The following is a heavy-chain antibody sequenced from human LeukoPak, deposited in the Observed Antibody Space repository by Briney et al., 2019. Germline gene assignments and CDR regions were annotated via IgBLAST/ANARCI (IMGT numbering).Heavy chain of an antibody. CDR2: ISGSGGST. CDR3: AKSASITWYSSSWYQGYFDY. J-gene: IGHJ4*02. CDR1: GFTFSSYA. Sequence: GGSLRLSCAASGFTFSSYAMSWVRQAPGKGLEWVSAISGSGGSTYYADFVKGRFTISRDNSKNTLYLQMNSLRAEDTAVYYCAKSASITWYSSSWYQGYFDYWGQGTLVTVSS. V-gene: IGHV3-23*01. D-gene: IGHD6-13*01.